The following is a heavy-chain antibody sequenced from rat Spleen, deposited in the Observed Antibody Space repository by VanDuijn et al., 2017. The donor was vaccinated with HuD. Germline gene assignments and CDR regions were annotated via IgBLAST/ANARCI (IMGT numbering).Heavy chain of an antibody. J-gene: IGHJ4*01. CDR3: ARHGRGKTTYYYVMDA. V-gene: IGHV5S23*01. CDR2: ISPTGDSS. CDR1: GFTFRNYN. D-gene: IGHD4-5*01. Sequence: EVQLVESGGRLVQPGNSLKLSCAASGFTFRNYNMHWIRQAPTKGLEWVASISPTGDSSYYRDSVKGRFTISRDNAKRTLYLQVDSLRSEDTATYYCARHGRGKTTYYYVMDAWGQGASVTVSS.